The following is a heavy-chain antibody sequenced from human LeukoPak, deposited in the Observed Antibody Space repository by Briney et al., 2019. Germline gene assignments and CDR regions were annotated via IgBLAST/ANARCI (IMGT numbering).Heavy chain of an antibody. CDR2: IRSKANNYAT. CDR3: TRPLDSSGWLFDI. Sequence: PGGSLKLSCAASGFTFSDSAMHWVRQASGKGLEWVGRIRSKANNYATAYDASVKGRFTISRDDSKNTAYLQMNSLKTEDTAVYYCTRPLDSSGWLFDIWGQGTMVTVSS. CDR1: GFTFSDSA. J-gene: IGHJ3*02. V-gene: IGHV3-73*01. D-gene: IGHD6-19*01.